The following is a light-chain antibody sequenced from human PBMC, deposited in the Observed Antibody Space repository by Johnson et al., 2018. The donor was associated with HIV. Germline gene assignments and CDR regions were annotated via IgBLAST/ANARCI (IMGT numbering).Light chain of an antibody. CDR2: ENN. Sequence: QSVLTQPPSVSAAPGQKVTISCSGSSSNIGNNYVSWYQQLPGTAPKLLIYENNKRPSGIPDRFSGSKSGTSATLGITGLQTGDEADYYCETWDSSHYVFGTGTKVTVL. V-gene: IGLV1-51*02. CDR1: SSNIGNNY. CDR3: ETWDSSHYV. J-gene: IGLJ1*01.